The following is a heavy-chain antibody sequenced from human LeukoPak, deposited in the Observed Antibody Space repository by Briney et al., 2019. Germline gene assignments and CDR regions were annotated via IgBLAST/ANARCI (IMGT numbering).Heavy chain of an antibody. CDR3: SNGIYDKSY. J-gene: IGHJ4*02. CDR1: GFTFSSYW. CDR2: IKQDGSEK. Sequence: GGSLRLSCAASGFTFSSYWMSWVRQAPGKGLEWVANIKQDGSEKYYVDSVKGRFTISRDNAKNSLYLQMNSLRAEDMAVYYCSNGIYDKSYWGQGTLVTVSS. V-gene: IGHV3-7*01. D-gene: IGHD2/OR15-2a*01.